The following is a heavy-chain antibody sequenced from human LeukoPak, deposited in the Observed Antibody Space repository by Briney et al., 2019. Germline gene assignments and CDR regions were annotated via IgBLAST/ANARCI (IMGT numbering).Heavy chain of an antibody. J-gene: IGHJ4*02. CDR1: GYTFTSYY. D-gene: IGHD4-17*01. Sequence: ASVKVSCKASGYTFTSYYMHWVRQAPGQGLEWMGIINPSGGSTSYAQKFQGRVTITTDESTSTAYMELSSLRSEDTAVYYCARGVGYYGDLDYWGQGTLVTVSS. V-gene: IGHV1-46*01. CDR3: ARGVGYYGDLDY. CDR2: INPSGGST.